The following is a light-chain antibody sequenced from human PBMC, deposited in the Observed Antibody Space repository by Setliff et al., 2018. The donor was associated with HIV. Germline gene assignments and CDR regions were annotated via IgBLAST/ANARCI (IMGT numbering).Light chain of an antibody. CDR2: EVS. J-gene: IGLJ1*01. CDR1: SSDVGSYNL. Sequence: QSVLTQPVSVSGSPGQSITLSCTGTSSDVGSYNLVSWYQHHPGKAPKLMIYEVSKRPSGVSNRFSGSKSGNTASLTISGLQAEDEADYYCCSYAGSSTYVFGTGTKV. V-gene: IGLV2-23*02. CDR3: CSYAGSSTYV.